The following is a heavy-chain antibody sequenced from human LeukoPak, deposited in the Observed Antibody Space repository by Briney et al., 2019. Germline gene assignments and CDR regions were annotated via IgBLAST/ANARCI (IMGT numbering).Heavy chain of an antibody. D-gene: IGHD5-18*01. J-gene: IGHJ4*02. CDR1: GFTFSSDG. V-gene: IGHV3-30*18. Sequence: GRSLRLSCAASGFTFSSDGMHWVRQAPGKGLEWVAVISYDGSNKYYADSVKGRFTISRDNSKNTLYLQMNSLRAEDTAVYYCAKEEGDSYGIDYWGQGTLVTVSS. CDR3: AKEEGDSYGIDY. CDR2: ISYDGSNK.